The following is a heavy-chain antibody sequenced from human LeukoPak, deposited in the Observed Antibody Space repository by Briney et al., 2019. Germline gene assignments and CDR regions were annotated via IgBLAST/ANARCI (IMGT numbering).Heavy chain of an antibody. CDR1: GFSISSYD. V-gene: IGHV4-4*07. D-gene: IGHD5-12*01. CDR3: ARGGSDLWYYYYMDV. J-gene: IGHJ6*03. CDR2: IYTSGSI. Sequence: AETLSLTCTVSGFSISSYDWSWIRQPAGKGLEWIGRIYTSGSINYNPSLESRGTMSVDTCKNQFSLKLSSVTAADTAVYYCARGGSDLWYYYYMDVWGKGTTVTVSS.